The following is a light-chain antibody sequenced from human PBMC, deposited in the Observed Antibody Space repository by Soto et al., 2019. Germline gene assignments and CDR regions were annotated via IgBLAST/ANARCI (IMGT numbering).Light chain of an antibody. Sequence: QSALTQPASVSGSPGQSITISCTGTSSDVGGYNYVSWYQQHPGKAPKLMIYDVSNRPSGVSNRLSGSKSGNTASLTISGLQAEDEAEYCCSSYTSSSAVVFGGGTKLTVL. CDR3: SSYTSSSAVV. J-gene: IGLJ2*01. CDR1: SSDVGGYNY. CDR2: DVS. V-gene: IGLV2-14*01.